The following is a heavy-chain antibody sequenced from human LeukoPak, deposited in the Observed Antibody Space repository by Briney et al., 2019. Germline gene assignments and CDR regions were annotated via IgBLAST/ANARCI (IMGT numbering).Heavy chain of an antibody. Sequence: GSVKFSCKASGYTFTSYGISWVRQAPGQGLEWMGWISAYNGNTNYAQKLQGRVTMTTDTSTSTAYMELRSLRSDDTAVYYCAREWGVAVAGTDDYYYYYMDVWGKGTTVTISS. CDR3: AREWGVAVAGTDDYYYYYMDV. CDR2: ISAYNGNT. J-gene: IGHJ6*03. CDR1: GYTFTSYG. V-gene: IGHV1-18*01. D-gene: IGHD6-19*01.